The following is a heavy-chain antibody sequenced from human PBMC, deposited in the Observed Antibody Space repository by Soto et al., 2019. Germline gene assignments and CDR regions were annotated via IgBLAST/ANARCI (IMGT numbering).Heavy chain of an antibody. CDR1: GYTFTSYA. D-gene: IGHD6-13*01. CDR2: INTNTGNP. CDR3: ARDWRSSSWYHLEGIDY. Sequence: ASVKVSCKASGYTFTSYAMNWVRQAPGQGLEWMGWINTNTGNPTYAQGFTGRFVFSLDTSVSTAYLQICSLKAEDTAVYYCARDWRSSSWYHLEGIDYWGQGTLVTVSS. V-gene: IGHV7-4-1*01. J-gene: IGHJ4*02.